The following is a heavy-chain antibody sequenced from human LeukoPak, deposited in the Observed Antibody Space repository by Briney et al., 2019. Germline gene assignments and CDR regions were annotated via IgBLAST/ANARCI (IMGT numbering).Heavy chain of an antibody. CDR1: GYNFTAYA. D-gene: IGHD3-22*01. CDR3: ARKVPNDSSGYYYRGQFDP. Sequence: ASVKVSCKTSGYNFTAYAINWVRQAPGQGLEWMGWINTITGNPTYAQDFTGRFVFSLDTSVSTAYLQISSLKAEDTAVYYCARKVPNDSSGYYYRGQFDPWGQGTLVTVSS. J-gene: IGHJ5*02. V-gene: IGHV7-4-1*02. CDR2: INTITGNP.